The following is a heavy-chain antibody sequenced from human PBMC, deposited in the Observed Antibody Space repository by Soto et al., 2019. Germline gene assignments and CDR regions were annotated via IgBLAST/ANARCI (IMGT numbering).Heavy chain of an antibody. V-gene: IGHV4-39*01. CDR1: GGSIITSSYY. CDR2: IYYSGST. Sequence: SETLSLTCTVSGGSIITSSYYWGRIRQPPGKGLEWIGSIYYSGSTYYNPSLKSRVTISVDTSKNQFSLKLSSVTAADTAVYYCARTLPSSGTYYIPPFYYYGMDFWGQGTTVTVSS. CDR3: ARTLPSSGTYYIPPFYYYGMDF. D-gene: IGHD3-10*01. J-gene: IGHJ6*02.